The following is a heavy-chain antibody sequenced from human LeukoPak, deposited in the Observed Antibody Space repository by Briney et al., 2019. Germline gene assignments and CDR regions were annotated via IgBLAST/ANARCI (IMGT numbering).Heavy chain of an antibody. Sequence: SETLSLTCNVSVASMSSNYWSWIRQPPGKGLEWIGYIYHSGNTNYSPSLESRVTMSVDESKIQFSLRVHFVSAADTVVYYCASTRRAAVAGRFDSWGQGTLVTVSS. J-gene: IGHJ4*02. D-gene: IGHD6-19*01. CDR1: VASMSSNY. CDR2: IYHSGNT. V-gene: IGHV4-4*09. CDR3: ASTRRAAVAGRFDS.